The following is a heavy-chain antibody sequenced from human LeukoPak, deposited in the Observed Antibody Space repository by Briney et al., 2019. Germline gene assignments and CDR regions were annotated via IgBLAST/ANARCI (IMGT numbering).Heavy chain of an antibody. D-gene: IGHD1-7*01. V-gene: IGHV1-8*01. Sequence: ASVKVSCKASGYTFTSYDINWVRQATGQGLEWMGWMNPNSGNTGYAQKFQGRVTMTRDTSISTAYMELSRLRSDDTAVYYCARELSITGTTSWFDPWGQGTLVTVSS. J-gene: IGHJ5*02. CDR3: ARELSITGTTSWFDP. CDR2: MNPNSGNT. CDR1: GYTFTSYD.